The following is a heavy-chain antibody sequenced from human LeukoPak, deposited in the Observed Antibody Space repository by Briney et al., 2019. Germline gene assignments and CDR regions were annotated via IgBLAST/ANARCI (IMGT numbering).Heavy chain of an antibody. J-gene: IGHJ6*02. V-gene: IGHV3-48*01. D-gene: IGHD1-14*01. CDR1: GFTFSSYS. Sequence: GGSLRLSCAASGFTFSSYSMNWVRQAPGKGLEWVSYISSSSSTIYYADSVKGRFTISRDNAKNSLYLQMNSLRAEDTAVYYCAREGYRTNYYGMDVWGQGTTVTVSS. CDR3: AREGYRTNYYGMDV. CDR2: ISSSSSTI.